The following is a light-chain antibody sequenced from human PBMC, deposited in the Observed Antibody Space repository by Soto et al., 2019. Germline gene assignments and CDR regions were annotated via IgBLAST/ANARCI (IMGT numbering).Light chain of an antibody. CDR2: DAS. J-gene: IGKJ1*01. CDR3: QQRRT. CDR1: QNVDSNY. V-gene: IGKV3-11*01. Sequence: EVVMRQSPATLSVSPGERATLSCRASQNVDSNYLAWYQQKPGQAPRLLIYDASIRATGIPARFSGSGSGTDFTLFISSLEPEDFAAYYCQQRRTFGQGTKVDIK.